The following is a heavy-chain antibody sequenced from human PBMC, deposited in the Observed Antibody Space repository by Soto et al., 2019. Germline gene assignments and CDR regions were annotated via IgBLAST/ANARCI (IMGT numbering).Heavy chain of an antibody. J-gene: IGHJ3*01. V-gene: IGHV5-51*01. CDR2: IYLGDSDT. CDR3: ARPEGFEGGSFDF. D-gene: IGHD3-9*01. Sequence: LGESLKISCKGSGYSFSRNWIAWVRQMPGKGLEWMGSIYLGDSDTRYSSSFRGQVTISADKSINTAYLQWSSLKASDTAMYYCARPEGFEGGSFDFWGQGTVVTVSS. CDR1: GYSFSRNW.